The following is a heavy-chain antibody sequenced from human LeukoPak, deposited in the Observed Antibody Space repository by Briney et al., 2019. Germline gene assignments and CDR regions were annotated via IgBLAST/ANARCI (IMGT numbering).Heavy chain of an antibody. CDR3: ASNPEGYCSSTSCQINYYYYYMDV. V-gene: IGHV3-23*01. D-gene: IGHD2-2*01. J-gene: IGHJ6*03. CDR2: ISGSGGST. CDR1: GFTFSSYG. Sequence: GGTLRLSCAASGFTFSSYGMSWVRQAPGKGLEWVSAISGSGGSTYYADSVKGRFTISRDNSKNTLYLQMNSLRAEDTAVYYCASNPEGYCSSTSCQINYYYYYMDVWGKGTTVTISS.